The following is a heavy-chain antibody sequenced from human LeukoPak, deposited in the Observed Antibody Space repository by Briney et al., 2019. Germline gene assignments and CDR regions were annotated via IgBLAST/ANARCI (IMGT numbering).Heavy chain of an antibody. Sequence: SETLSLTCTVSGGSISSYYWSWIRQPPGKGLEWIGSIYYSGSTYYNPSLKSRVTISVDTSKNQFSLKLSSVTAADTAVYYCATFPRHYDILTGYYVGNRFDYWGQGTLVTVSS. V-gene: IGHV4-59*05. D-gene: IGHD3-9*01. J-gene: IGHJ4*02. CDR1: GGSISSYY. CDR2: IYYSGST. CDR3: ATFPRHYDILTGYYVGNRFDY.